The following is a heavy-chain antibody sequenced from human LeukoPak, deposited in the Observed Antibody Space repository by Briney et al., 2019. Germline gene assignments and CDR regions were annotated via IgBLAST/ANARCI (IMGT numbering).Heavy chain of an antibody. D-gene: IGHD1-26*01. Sequence: SGGSLRLSCAASGFTFSSYSMNWVRQAPGKGLEWVSSISSSSSYIYYADSVKGRFTISRDNAKNSLYLQMNSLRAEDTAVYYCARDGGIVGATDYWGQGTLVTVSS. V-gene: IGHV3-21*01. CDR1: GFTFSSYS. CDR3: ARDGGIVGATDY. CDR2: ISSSSSYI. J-gene: IGHJ4*02.